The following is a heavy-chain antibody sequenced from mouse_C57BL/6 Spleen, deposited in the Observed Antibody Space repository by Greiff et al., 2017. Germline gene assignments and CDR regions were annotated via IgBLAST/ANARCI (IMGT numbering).Heavy chain of an antibody. CDR3: ARASNYYGSSYYFDY. CDR2: IHPNSGST. D-gene: IGHD1-1*01. J-gene: IGHJ2*01. Sequence: QVQLQQPGAELVKPGASVKLSCKASGYTFTSYWMHWVKQRPGQGLEWIGMIHPNSGSTNYNEKFKSKATLTVDKSSSTAYMQLSSLTSEDSAVYYSARASNYYGSSYYFDYWGQGTTLTVSS. CDR1: GYTFTSYW. V-gene: IGHV1-64*01.